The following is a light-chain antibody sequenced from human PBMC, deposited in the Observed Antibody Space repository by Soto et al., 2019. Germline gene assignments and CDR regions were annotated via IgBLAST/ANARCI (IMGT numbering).Light chain of an antibody. Sequence: QLVLTQPASVSGSPGQSITISCTGTSSDIGSYNYVSWYQQHPGQAPKLMIYDVTNRPSGVSNRFSGSKSGNTASLTISGLQAEDEADYYCSSPRSSSFYVFGTGTKLTVL. V-gene: IGLV2-14*03. CDR1: SSDIGSYNY. CDR3: SSPRSSSFYV. J-gene: IGLJ1*01. CDR2: DVT.